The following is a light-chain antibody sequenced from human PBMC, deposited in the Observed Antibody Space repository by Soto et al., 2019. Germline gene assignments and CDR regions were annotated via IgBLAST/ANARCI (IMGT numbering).Light chain of an antibody. CDR3: SSYTSATTYV. CDR2: EVS. V-gene: IGLV2-14*01. J-gene: IGLJ1*01. Sequence: QSVLTQPASVSGSAGQSSTISCTGTSSDVGGYNYVSWYQHHPGKAPKLMIHEVSDRPSGISNRFSGSKSGNTASLTISGLQAEDEADYYCSSYTSATTYVFGTGTKVTVL. CDR1: SSDVGGYNY.